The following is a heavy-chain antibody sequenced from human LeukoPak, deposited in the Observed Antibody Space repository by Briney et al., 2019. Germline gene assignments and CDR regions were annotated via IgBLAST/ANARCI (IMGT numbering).Heavy chain of an antibody. V-gene: IGHV4-4*07. Sequence: SETLSLTCTVSGGSISSHYWSWIRQPAGKGLEWIGRIYTSGSTNYNPSLKSRVTMSVDTSKNQFSLKLSSVTAADTAVYYCAREDSYGEEYYYYYMDVWGKGTTVTVSS. D-gene: IGHD5-18*01. CDR1: GGSISSHY. CDR2: IYTSGST. CDR3: AREDSYGEEYYYYYMDV. J-gene: IGHJ6*03.